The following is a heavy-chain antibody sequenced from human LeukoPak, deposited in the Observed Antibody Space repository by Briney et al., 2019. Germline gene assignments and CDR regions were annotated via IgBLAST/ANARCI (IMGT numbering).Heavy chain of an antibody. V-gene: IGHV4-4*07. CDR2: IYTSGST. D-gene: IGHD2-8*01. J-gene: IGHJ3*02. CDR3: ARGTYCTNGVCYSAFDI. CDR1: GGSISSYY. Sequence: SETLSLTCTVSGGSISSYYWSWIRQPAGKGLEWIGRIYTSGSTNYNPSLKSRVTISVDTSKNQFSLKLSSVTAADTAVYYCARGTYCTNGVCYSAFDIWGQGTMVTVSS.